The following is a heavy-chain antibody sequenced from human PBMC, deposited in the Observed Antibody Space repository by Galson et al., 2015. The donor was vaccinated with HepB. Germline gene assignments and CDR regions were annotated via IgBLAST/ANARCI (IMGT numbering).Heavy chain of an antibody. Sequence: SLRLSCAASALTFSDYDMHWVRQAPGKGLEWVAVISYDGSNKYYADSVKGRFTISRDNSKNTLYLQMNSLRAEDTAVYYCAKDRWLDIAARPLDYWGQGTLVTVSS. CDR3: AKDRWLDIAARPLDY. D-gene: IGHD6-6*01. CDR1: ALTFSDYD. V-gene: IGHV3-30*18. CDR2: ISYDGSNK. J-gene: IGHJ4*02.